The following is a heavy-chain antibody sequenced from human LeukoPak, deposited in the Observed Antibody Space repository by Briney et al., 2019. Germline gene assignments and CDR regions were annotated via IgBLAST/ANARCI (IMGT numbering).Heavy chain of an antibody. CDR3: AKDREKAVGATIFDH. D-gene: IGHD1-26*01. V-gene: IGHV3-30*18. CDR1: GFTFSNYG. J-gene: IGHJ4*02. CDR2: IPNDGSNK. Sequence: GGSLRLSCAASGFTFSNYGMHWVRQAPGKGLEWVAVIPNDGSNKNYADSVKGRFTISRDNSKNTLYLQMNSLRAEDTAVYYCAKDREKAVGATIFDHWGQGTLVTVSS.